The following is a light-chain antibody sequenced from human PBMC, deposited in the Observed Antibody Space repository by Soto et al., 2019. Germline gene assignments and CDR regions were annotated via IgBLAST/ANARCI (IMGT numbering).Light chain of an antibody. CDR3: QQRSNWPRT. CDR2: DAS. J-gene: IGKJ1*01. V-gene: IGKV3-11*01. CDR1: QSVSSY. Sequence: EIVLTQSPATLSLCTGERATLSCRASQSVSSYLAWYQQKPGQAPRLLIYDASNRATGIPARFSGSGSGTDLTLTISSLEPEDFAVYYCQQRSNWPRTFGQGTKVDI.